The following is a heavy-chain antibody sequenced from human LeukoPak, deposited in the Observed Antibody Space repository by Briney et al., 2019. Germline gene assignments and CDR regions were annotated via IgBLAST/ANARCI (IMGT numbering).Heavy chain of an antibody. CDR1: GFTFSDSA. Sequence: GGSLRLSCAASGFTFSDSAMHWVRQASGKGLEWVGRIRSKANNYATAYAASVKGRFTISRDDSKNTAYLQMNSLKTEDTAVYYCSSPYCSDGVCYPGYWGQGTLVTVSS. D-gene: IGHD2-8*01. CDR2: IRSKANNYAT. CDR3: SSPYCSDGVCYPGY. V-gene: IGHV3-73*01. J-gene: IGHJ4*02.